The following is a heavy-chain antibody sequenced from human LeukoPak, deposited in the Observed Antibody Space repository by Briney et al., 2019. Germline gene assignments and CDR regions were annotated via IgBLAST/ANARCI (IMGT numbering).Heavy chain of an antibody. CDR1: GDSVSSNSAA. Sequence: SQTLSLTCAISGDSVSSNSAAWNWIRQSPSRGLEWLGRTYYRSKWYNDYAVSVKSRITINPDTSKNQFSLKLSSVTAADTAVYYCARDSIPPGPAYYFDYWGQGTLVTVSS. J-gene: IGHJ4*02. CDR2: TYYRSKWYN. V-gene: IGHV6-1*01. CDR3: ARDSIPPGPAYYFDY. D-gene: IGHD2/OR15-2a*01.